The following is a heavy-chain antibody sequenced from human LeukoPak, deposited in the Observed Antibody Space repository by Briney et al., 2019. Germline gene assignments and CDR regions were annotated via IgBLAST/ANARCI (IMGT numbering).Heavy chain of an antibody. Sequence: ASVKVSCKASGYTFTSYAMNWVRQAPGQGLEWMGWINTNTGNPTYAQGFTGRFVFSLDTSVSTAYLQISSLKAEDTAVYYCARDGPPPGQQLVPIPPYYFDYWGQGTLVTVSS. CDR3: ARDGPPPGQQLVPIPPYYFDY. J-gene: IGHJ4*02. V-gene: IGHV7-4-1*02. D-gene: IGHD6-13*01. CDR1: GYTFTSYA. CDR2: INTNTGNP.